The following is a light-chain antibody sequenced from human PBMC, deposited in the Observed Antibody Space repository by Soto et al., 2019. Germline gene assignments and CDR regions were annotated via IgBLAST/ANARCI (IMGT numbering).Light chain of an antibody. CDR3: QQYNNWPLT. V-gene: IGKV3-15*01. CDR1: QRVSSN. J-gene: IGKJ1*01. Sequence: EIVMTQSPVTLSVSPGDRATLSCRASQRVSSNVAWYQQKPGQAPRLLIYGASTRATGIPARFSGSGSGTEFTLTISSLQSEDFAVYYCQQYNNWPLTFGQGTKVDIK. CDR2: GAS.